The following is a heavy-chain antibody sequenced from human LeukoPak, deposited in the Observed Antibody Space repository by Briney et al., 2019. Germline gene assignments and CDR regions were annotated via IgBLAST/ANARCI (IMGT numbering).Heavy chain of an antibody. CDR2: MNPNSGTT. V-gene: IGHV1-8*01. D-gene: IGHD6-19*01. CDR1: GYTFTSYD. CDR3: ARRRPLYRGGPMSQWLAGTRNWFDP. J-gene: IGHJ5*02. Sequence: ASVKVSCKASGYTFTSYDINWVGHDTGQGLEWMGWMNPNSGTTAYAQKFQGRDVMTRTTSISTAYMELSSLRSEDTAVYYCARRRPLYRGGPMSQWLAGTRNWFDPWGQGTLVTVSS.